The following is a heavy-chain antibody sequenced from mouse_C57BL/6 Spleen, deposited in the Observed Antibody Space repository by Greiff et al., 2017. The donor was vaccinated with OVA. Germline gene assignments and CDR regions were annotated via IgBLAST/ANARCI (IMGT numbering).Heavy chain of an antibody. Sequence: QVQLQQSGAELVKPGASVKISCKASGYAFSSYWMNWVKQRPGKGLEWIGQIYPGDGDTNYNGKFKGKATLTADKSSSTAYMQLISLTSEDSAVYFCARGGTAQATWFAYWGQGTLVTVSA. CDR3: ARGGTAQATWFAY. V-gene: IGHV1-80*01. CDR1: GYAFSSYW. CDR2: IYPGDGDT. J-gene: IGHJ3*01. D-gene: IGHD3-2*02.